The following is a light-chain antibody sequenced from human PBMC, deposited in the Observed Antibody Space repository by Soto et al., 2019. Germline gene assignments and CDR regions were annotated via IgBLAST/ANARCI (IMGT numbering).Light chain of an antibody. V-gene: IGKV2-28*01. CDR2: LGS. Sequence: DIVMTQSPLSLPVIPGEPASISCRSSQSLLHSNGYNFLDWYLQKPGQSPQLLIYLGSNRASGVPDRFSGSGSGTDFTLEISRVEAEDVGVYYCMQGSFWPWTFGQGTKVEI. CDR1: QSLLHSNGYNF. CDR3: MQGSFWPWT. J-gene: IGKJ1*01.